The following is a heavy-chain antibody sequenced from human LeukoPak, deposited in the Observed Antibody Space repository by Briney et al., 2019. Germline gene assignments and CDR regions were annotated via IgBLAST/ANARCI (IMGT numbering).Heavy chain of an antibody. Sequence: GESLKISCKGSGFSFTIWWIVWVRQKPGKDLEWMGIIYPSDSDTKYSPSFQGHVTISADTSINTAYPQWRSLKASDTAMYYCARRSADAFDVWGQGTVVTISS. CDR3: ARRSADAFDV. J-gene: IGHJ3*01. V-gene: IGHV5-51*01. D-gene: IGHD6-6*01. CDR1: GFSFTIWW. CDR2: IYPSDSDT.